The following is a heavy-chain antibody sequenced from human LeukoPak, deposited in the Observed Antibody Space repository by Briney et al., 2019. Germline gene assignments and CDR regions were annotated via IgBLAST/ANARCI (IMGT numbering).Heavy chain of an antibody. V-gene: IGHV1-8*03. J-gene: IGHJ4*02. Sequence: VASVKVSCKASGYTFTSYDINWVRQATGQGLQWMGWMNPNSGNTGYAQKFQGRITITRNTSISTAYMELSSLRSEDTAVYYCARASGSGSVSSPYYFDYWGQGTLVTVSS. D-gene: IGHD3-10*01. CDR3: ARASGSGSVSSPYYFDY. CDR1: GYTFTSYD. CDR2: MNPNSGNT.